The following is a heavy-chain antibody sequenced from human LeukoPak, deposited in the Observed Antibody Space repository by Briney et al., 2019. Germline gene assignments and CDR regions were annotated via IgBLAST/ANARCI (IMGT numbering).Heavy chain of an antibody. Sequence: GGSLRLSCAASGFTFSSYAMRWVRQAPGKGLEWVAVISYDGSNKYYADSVKGRFTISRDNSKNTLYLQMNSLRAEDTAVYYCARGLHDYPDYWGQGTLVTVSS. J-gene: IGHJ4*02. V-gene: IGHV3-30-3*01. CDR2: ISYDGSNK. CDR1: GFTFSSYA. CDR3: ARGLHDYPDY.